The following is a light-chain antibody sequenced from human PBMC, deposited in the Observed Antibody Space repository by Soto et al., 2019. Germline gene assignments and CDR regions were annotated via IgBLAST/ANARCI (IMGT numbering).Light chain of an antibody. V-gene: IGLV2-11*01. CDR1: SSDVGRYNH. CDR2: DVN. J-gene: IGLJ1*01. Sequence: QSVLTQPRSVSGSPGQSVTISCTGTSSDVGRYNHVSWYQQLPGKAPKLVIFDVNNRPSGVTNRFSGSKSGNTASLTISGLHDQDDADYFCCSYEAKYIVRVIGTGTKLTVL. CDR3: CSYEAKYIVRV.